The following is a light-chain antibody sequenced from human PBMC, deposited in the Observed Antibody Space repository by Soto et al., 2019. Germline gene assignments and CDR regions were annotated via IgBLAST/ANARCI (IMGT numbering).Light chain of an antibody. CDR3: SSYTSSSTLI. CDR2: AVS. J-gene: IGLJ2*01. CDR1: SMDVGGYNY. Sequence: QSALTQPASVSGSPGQSITISCTGTSMDVGGYNYVSWYQQHPGKAPILMIYAVSNRPSGVSNRFSGSKSGNAASLTISGLKAEDEDEYYCSSYTSSSTLIFGGGTKLTVL. V-gene: IGLV2-14*01.